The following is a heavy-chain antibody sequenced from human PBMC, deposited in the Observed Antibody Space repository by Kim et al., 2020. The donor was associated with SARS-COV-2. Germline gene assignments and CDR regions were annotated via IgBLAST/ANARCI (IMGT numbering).Heavy chain of an antibody. D-gene: IGHD1-26*01. CDR2: IWYDGSNK. Sequence: GGSLRLSCAASGFTFSSYGMHWVRQAPGKGLEWVAVIWYDGSNKYYADSVKGRFTISRDNSKNTLYLQMNSLRAEDTAVYYCASGTLSGSGEGRGPDDAFDIWGQGTMVTVSS. J-gene: IGHJ3*02. V-gene: IGHV3-33*01. CDR1: GFTFSSYG. CDR3: ASGTLSGSGEGRGPDDAFDI.